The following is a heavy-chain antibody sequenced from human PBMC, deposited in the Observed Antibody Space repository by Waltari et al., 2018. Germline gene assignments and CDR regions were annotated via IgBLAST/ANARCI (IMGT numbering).Heavy chain of an antibody. V-gene: IGHV3-23*01. CDR3: AKSPTYSGNSYYFDY. CDR1: GFTFNSYS. Sequence: EMQLLGSGGGLVQPGGSLSLSCAACGFTFNSYSMHWVRRGPGKGLEWVSGLSGSGASTYYADSVKGRFTISRDNSKNILYLQMNSLRIDDTALYYCAKSPTYSGNSYYFDYWGQGSLVTVSS. D-gene: IGHD1-26*01. CDR2: LSGSGAST. J-gene: IGHJ4*02.